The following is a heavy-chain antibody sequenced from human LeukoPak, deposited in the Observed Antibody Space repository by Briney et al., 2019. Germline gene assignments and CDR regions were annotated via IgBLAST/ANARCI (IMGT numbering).Heavy chain of an antibody. CDR2: IIPIFGTA. CDR3: ARLYDSGGYYPNYFDY. CDR1: GGTFSSYA. Sequence: SVKVSCKASGGTFSSYAISWVRQAPAQGLEWMGGIIPIFGTANYAQKFQGRVTITTDESTSTAYMELSSLRSEDTAVYYCARLYDSGGYYPNYFDYWGQGTLVTVSS. D-gene: IGHD3-22*01. J-gene: IGHJ4*02. V-gene: IGHV1-69*05.